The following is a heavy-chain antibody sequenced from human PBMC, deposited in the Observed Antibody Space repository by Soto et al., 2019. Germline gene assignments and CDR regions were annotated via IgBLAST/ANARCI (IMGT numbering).Heavy chain of an antibody. V-gene: IGHV1-2*02. Sequence: ASVKVSCKASGYTFTGHYMHWVRQAPGQGLEWMGWINPNSGGTNYAQKFQGRVTMTRDTSISTAYMELSRLRSDDTAVYYCARDGYYDSSGYWIYYFDYWGQGTLVTVPQ. J-gene: IGHJ4*02. CDR1: GYTFTGHY. D-gene: IGHD3-22*01. CDR3: ARDGYYDSSGYWIYYFDY. CDR2: INPNSGGT.